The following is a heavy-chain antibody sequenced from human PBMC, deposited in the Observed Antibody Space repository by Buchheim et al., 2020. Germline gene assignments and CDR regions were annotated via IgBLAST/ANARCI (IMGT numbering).Heavy chain of an antibody. J-gene: IGHJ5*02. CDR3: ARGLTDQTYYDFWSGYSLDGPLGFDP. CDR2: IYHSGST. CDR1: GGSISSGGYS. D-gene: IGHD3-3*01. V-gene: IGHV4-30-2*01. Sequence: QLQLQESGSGLVKPSQTLSLTCAVSGGSISSGGYSWSWIRQPPGKGLEWIGYIYHSGSTYYNPSLKSRVTISVDRSKNQFSLKLSSVTAADTAVYYCARGLTDQTYYDFWSGYSLDGPLGFDPWGQGTL.